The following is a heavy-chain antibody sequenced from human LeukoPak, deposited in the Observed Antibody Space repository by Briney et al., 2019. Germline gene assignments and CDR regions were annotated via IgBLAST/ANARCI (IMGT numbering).Heavy chain of an antibody. D-gene: IGHD2-15*01. J-gene: IGHJ3*02. CDR1: GGSISSGGYY. CDR2: IHYSGST. V-gene: IGHV4-31*03. Sequence: ASQTLSLTCTVSGGSISSGGYYWSWIRQHPGKGLEWIGYIHYSGSTYYNPSLKSRVTISVDTSKNQFSLKLSSVTAADTAVYYCARESAYCSGGSCPFKIWGQGTMVTVSS. CDR3: ARESAYCSGGSCPFKI.